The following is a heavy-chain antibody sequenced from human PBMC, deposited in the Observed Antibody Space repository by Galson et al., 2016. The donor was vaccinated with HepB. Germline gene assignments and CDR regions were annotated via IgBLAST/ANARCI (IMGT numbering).Heavy chain of an antibody. CDR1: GYTFTGYY. CDR2: INPNSGGT. Sequence: SVKVSCKASGYTFTGYYMHWVRQAPGQGLEWMGRINPNSGGTNYAQKFQGRVTMTRDTSISTAYMELGRLRSDDTAVYYRTRGEYLLGWFDPWGQGTLVTVSS. J-gene: IGHJ5*02. D-gene: IGHD2/OR15-2a*01. V-gene: IGHV1-2*06. CDR3: TRGEYLLGWFDP.